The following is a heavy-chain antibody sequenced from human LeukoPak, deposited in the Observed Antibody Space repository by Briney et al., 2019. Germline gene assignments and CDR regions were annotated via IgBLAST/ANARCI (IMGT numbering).Heavy chain of an antibody. CDR2: ISGSGGST. J-gene: IGHJ4*02. CDR1: GFTFSSYA. V-gene: IGHV3-23*01. Sequence: GGSLRLSCAASGFTFSSYAMSWVRQAPGKGLEWVSAISGSGGSTYYADSVKGRFTISGDNSKNTLYLQMNSLRAEDTAVYYCAKVLVVVVTATQYYFDYWGQGTLVTVSS. D-gene: IGHD2-21*02. CDR3: AKVLVVVVTATQYYFDY.